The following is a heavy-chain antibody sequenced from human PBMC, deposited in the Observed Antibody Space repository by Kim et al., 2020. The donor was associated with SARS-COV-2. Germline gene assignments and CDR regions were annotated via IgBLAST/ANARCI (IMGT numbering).Heavy chain of an antibody. D-gene: IGHD2-2*03. CDR3: ARDLGIVVVPAAIGGGFD. J-gene: IGHJ4*01. V-gene: IGHV3-30-3*01. CDR1: GFTFSSYA. Sequence: LSLTCAASGFTFSSYAMHWVRQAPGKGLEWVAVISYDGSNKYYADSVKGRFTISRDNSKNTLYLQMNSLRAEDTAVYYCARDLGIVVVPAAIGGGFD. CDR2: ISYDGSNK.